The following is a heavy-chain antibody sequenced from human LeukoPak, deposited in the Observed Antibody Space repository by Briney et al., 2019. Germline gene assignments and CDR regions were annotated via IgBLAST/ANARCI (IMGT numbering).Heavy chain of an antibody. CDR3: ARAPHFFDTSGSRYYFDY. CDR2: IYYSGNT. V-gene: IGHV4-39*07. Sequence: PSETLSLTCTVSGGSIRSTTHYWGWIRQPPGKGLEWIGSIYYSGNTYHSPSLMSRVTISVDTSKNQFSLNLSPVTAADTAVYYCARAPHFFDTSGSRYYFDYWGRGALVTVSS. CDR1: GGSIRSTTHY. D-gene: IGHD3-22*01. J-gene: IGHJ4*02.